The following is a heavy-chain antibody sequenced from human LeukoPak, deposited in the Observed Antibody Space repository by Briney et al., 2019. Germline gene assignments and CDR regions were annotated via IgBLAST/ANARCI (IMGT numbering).Heavy chain of an antibody. CDR3: AKDKSDTVMVNSYYGMDV. D-gene: IGHD5-18*01. V-gene: IGHV3-33*06. CDR2: IWYDGSNK. Sequence: GRSLRLSCAASGFTFSSYGMHWVRQAPGKGLEWVAVIWYDGSNKYYADSVKGRFTISRDNSKNTLYLQMNSLRAEDTAVYYCAKDKSDTVMVNSYYGMDVWGQGTTVTVSS. CDR1: GFTFSSYG. J-gene: IGHJ6*02.